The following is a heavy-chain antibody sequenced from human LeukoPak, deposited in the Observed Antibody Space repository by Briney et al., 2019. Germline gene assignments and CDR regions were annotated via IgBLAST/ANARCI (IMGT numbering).Heavy chain of an antibody. V-gene: IGHV1-46*01. J-gene: IGHJ4*02. CDR2: INPSGGST. D-gene: IGHD6-6*01. Sequence: GASVKVSCKASGYTFTSYYMHWVRQAPGQGLEWMGIINPSGGSTSYAQKFQGRVTMTRDTSKSTVYMELSSLRSEDTAVYYCARDLKYSSSSSSRGYFDYWGQGTLVTVSS. CDR1: GYTFTSYY. CDR3: ARDLKYSSSSSSRGYFDY.